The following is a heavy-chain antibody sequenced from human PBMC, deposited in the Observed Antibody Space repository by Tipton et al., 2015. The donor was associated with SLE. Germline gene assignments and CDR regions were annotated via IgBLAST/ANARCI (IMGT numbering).Heavy chain of an antibody. D-gene: IGHD6-19*01. V-gene: IGHV1-2*02. Sequence: QVQLVQSGPEVKKPGASVKVSCKASGYTFTGYYMHWVRQAPGQGLEWMGWINPNSGGTNYAQKFQGRVTMTRDTSISTAYMELGRLRSDDTAVYYCARVSSGWYVRYFQRWGQGTLVTVSS. J-gene: IGHJ1*01. CDR1: GYTFTGYY. CDR3: ARVSSGWYVRYFQR. CDR2: INPNSGGT.